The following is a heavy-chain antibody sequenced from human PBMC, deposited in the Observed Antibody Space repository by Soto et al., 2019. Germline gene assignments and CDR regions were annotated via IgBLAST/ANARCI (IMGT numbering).Heavy chain of an antibody. Sequence: EVQLLESGGGLVQPGGSLRLSCAASGFTFSSYAMSWVRQAPGKGLEWVSAISGSGGSTYYADSVKGRFTISRDNSKNTLYLQMNSLRAEDTDVYYCAKDMDKQWELPNWYFDLWGRGTLVTVSS. CDR1: GFTFSSYA. D-gene: IGHD1-26*01. V-gene: IGHV3-23*01. J-gene: IGHJ2*01. CDR3: AKDMDKQWELPNWYFDL. CDR2: ISGSGGST.